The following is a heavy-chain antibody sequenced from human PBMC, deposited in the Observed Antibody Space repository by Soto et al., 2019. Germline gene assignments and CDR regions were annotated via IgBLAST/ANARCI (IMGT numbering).Heavy chain of an antibody. V-gene: IGHV4-59*08. CDR1: GGSISSYY. CDR2: IYYSGST. Sequence: SETLSLTCTVSGGSISSYYWSWIRQPPGKGLEWIGYIYYSGSTNYNPSLKSRVTISVDTSKNQFPLKLSSVTAADTAVYYCARHKGAARYNWFDPWGQGTLVTVSS. CDR3: ARHKGAARYNWFDP. J-gene: IGHJ5*02. D-gene: IGHD6-6*01.